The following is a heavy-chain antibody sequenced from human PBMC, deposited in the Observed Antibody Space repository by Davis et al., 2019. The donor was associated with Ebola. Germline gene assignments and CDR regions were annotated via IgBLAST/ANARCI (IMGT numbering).Heavy chain of an antibody. CDR2: INKDGSGT. CDR3: TTDRLIVVVPAAIVDYYYYYGMDV. J-gene: IGHJ6*02. Sequence: GESLKISCAASGFTFSSYWMNWVRQAPGKGLVWVSRINKDGSGTSYADSVKGRITISRDNAKNTLYLQMNSLRAEDTAVYYCTTDRLIVVVPAAIVDYYYYYGMDVWGQGTTVTVSS. V-gene: IGHV3-74*01. D-gene: IGHD2-2*02. CDR1: GFTFSSYW.